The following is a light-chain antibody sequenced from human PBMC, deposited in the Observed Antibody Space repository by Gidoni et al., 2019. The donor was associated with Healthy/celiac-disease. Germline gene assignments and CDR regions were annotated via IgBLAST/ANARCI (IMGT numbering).Light chain of an antibody. CDR2: DVS. Sequence: QSALTQPASVSGSPGKSITISCTGTSSDVGGYNYVSWYQQHPGKAPKLMIYDVSNRPSGVSNRFSDSKSGNTASLTISGLQAEDEADYYCSSYTSSSTWVFGGGTKLTVL. V-gene: IGLV2-14*01. CDR3: SSYTSSSTWV. CDR1: SSDVGGYNY. J-gene: IGLJ3*02.